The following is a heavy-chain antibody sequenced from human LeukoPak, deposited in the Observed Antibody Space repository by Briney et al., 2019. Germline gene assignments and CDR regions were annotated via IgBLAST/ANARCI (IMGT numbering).Heavy chain of an antibody. Sequence: GGSLRLSCAASGFTFDDYAMHWVRQAPGKGLEWVSLISWDGGSTYYADSVKGRFTISRDNSKNSLYLQMNSLRAEGTALYYCAKGPVRGSYRYGYFDYWGQGTLVTVSS. CDR2: ISWDGGST. D-gene: IGHD3-16*02. CDR1: GFTFDDYA. CDR3: AKGPVRGSYRYGYFDY. V-gene: IGHV3-43D*03. J-gene: IGHJ4*02.